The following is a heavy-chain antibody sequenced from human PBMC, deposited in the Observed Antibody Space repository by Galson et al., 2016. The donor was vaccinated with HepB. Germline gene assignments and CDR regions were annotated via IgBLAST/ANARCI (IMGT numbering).Heavy chain of an antibody. CDR1: GVSITDYY. J-gene: IGHJ3*02. V-gene: IGHV4-59*01. CDR2: IFHSGST. CDR3: ARSNYFASDI. D-gene: IGHD1-7*01. Sequence: SETLSLTCTVSGVSITDYYWNWIRQPPGKGLEWVGYIFHSGSTNHNPSLKSRVTMSLDTSKNQLSLKLSSVTAADTAVYSCARSNYFASDIWGQGTMVTVSS.